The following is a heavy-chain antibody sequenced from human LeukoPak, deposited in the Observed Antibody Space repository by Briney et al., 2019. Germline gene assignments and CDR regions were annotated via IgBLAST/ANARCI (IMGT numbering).Heavy chain of an antibody. Sequence: SETLSLTCTVSGGSISSSSYYWSWIRQPPGKGLEWIGYIYYSGSTNYNPSLKSRVTISVDTSKNQFSLKLSSVTAADTAVYYCARDRMLISSLWTAPAHNFDIWGQGTMVTVSS. J-gene: IGHJ3*02. CDR1: GGSISSSSYY. CDR3: ARDRMLISSLWTAPAHNFDI. D-gene: IGHD6-13*01. V-gene: IGHV4-61*01. CDR2: IYYSGST.